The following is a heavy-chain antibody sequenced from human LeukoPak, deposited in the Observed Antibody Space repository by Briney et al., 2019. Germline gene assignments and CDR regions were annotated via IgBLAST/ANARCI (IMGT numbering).Heavy chain of an antibody. CDR1: GGSFSGYY. CDR3: ARDYYGSGSYYRFDP. J-gene: IGHJ5*02. Sequence: PSETLSLTCAVYGGSFSGYYWSWIRQPPGKGLEWIGEINRSGSTNYNPSLKSRVTISVDTSKNQFSLKLSSVTAADTAVYYCARDYYGSGSYYRFDPWGQGTLVTVSS. V-gene: IGHV4-34*01. CDR2: INRSGST. D-gene: IGHD3-10*01.